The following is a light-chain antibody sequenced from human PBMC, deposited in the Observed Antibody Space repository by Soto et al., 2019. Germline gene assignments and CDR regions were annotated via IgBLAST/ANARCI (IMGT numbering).Light chain of an antibody. V-gene: IGKV3-11*01. CDR2: DAS. CDR3: QQRSNWWT. J-gene: IGKJ1*01. CDR1: QSVSSY. Sequence: EIVLTQSPAILSLCPGERSTLSCRASQSVSSYLAWYQQKPGQAPRLLIYDASNRAIGIPARFSGSGSGTDFTLAISSLEPEDFAFYYCQQRSNWWTFGQGTKVEIK.